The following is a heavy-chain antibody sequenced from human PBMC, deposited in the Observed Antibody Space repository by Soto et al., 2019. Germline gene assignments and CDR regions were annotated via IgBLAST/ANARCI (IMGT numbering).Heavy chain of an antibody. J-gene: IGHJ4*02. CDR1: GFIFSDHY. Sequence: EVQLVESGGALVQPGGSLRLSCAVSGFIFSDHYMDWVRQAPGKGLEWVGRTRNRANSYTTEYAASVKGRFTISRDDSTNSLYLQMNSLKTEDTAVYYCARVFHCSGGSCPQYHLDYWGQGTLVTVSS. D-gene: IGHD2-15*01. V-gene: IGHV3-72*01. CDR3: ARVFHCSGGSCPQYHLDY. CDR2: TRNRANSYTT.